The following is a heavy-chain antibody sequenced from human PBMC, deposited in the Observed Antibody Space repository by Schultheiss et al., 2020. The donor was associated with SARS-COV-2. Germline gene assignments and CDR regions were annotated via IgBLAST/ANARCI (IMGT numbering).Heavy chain of an antibody. CDR3: ARGYSSSWPTPADYFDY. CDR2: INHSGST. CDR1: GGSFSDYY. Sequence: SETLSLTCAVYGGSFSDYYWRWIRQPPGKGLECIGEINHSGSTYYNPSLKSRVTISVDTSKNQFSLKLSSVTAADTAVYYCARGYSSSWPTPADYFDYWGQGTLVTVSS. D-gene: IGHD6-13*01. J-gene: IGHJ4*02. V-gene: IGHV4-34*01.